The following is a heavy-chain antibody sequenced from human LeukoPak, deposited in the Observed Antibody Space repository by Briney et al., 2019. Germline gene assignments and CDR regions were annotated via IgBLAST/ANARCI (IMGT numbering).Heavy chain of an antibody. Sequence: GGSLRLSCAASGFTFSSYEMNWVRQAPGKGLEWVSYISSSGSTIYYADSVKGRFTISRDNAKNSLYLQMNSLRAEDTAVYYCARDSTYYDILTGYYNRRGSDYWGQGTLVTVSS. CDR2: ISSSGSTI. CDR3: ARDSTYYDILTGYYNRRGSDY. J-gene: IGHJ4*02. V-gene: IGHV3-48*03. CDR1: GFTFSSYE. D-gene: IGHD3-9*01.